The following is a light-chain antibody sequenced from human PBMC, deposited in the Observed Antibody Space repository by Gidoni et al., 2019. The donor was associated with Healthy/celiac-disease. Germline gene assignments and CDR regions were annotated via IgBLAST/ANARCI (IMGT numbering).Light chain of an antibody. CDR2: AAS. V-gene: IGKV1-27*01. J-gene: IGKJ4*01. CDR1: QVISNY. CDR3: QKYNSAPLT. Sequence: DIQMTQSPSSLSASVGDRVTITCRASQVISNYLAWYQQKPGKVPKRLIYAASTLHSGVQSRFSGSGSGTDFTLTIRSLQPEDVATYYCQKYNSAPLTFGGGTKVEIK.